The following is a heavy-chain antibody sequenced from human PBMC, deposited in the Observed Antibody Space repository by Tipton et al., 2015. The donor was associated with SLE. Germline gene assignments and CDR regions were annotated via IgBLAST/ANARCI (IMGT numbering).Heavy chain of an antibody. V-gene: IGHV4-38-2*02. D-gene: IGHD1-1*01. J-gene: IGHJ4*02. CDR2: IYHSGST. CDR3: ARAGRAWNLFDY. Sequence: LRLSCTVSGYSISSGYYWGWIRQPPGKGLEWIGSIYHSGSTHYNPSLKSRVTISVDTSKNQFSLKLSSVTAADTAVYYCARAGRAWNLFDYWGQGTLVTVSS. CDR1: GYSISSGYY.